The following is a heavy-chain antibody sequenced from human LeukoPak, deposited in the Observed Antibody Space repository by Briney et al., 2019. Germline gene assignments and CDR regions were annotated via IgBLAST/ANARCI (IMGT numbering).Heavy chain of an antibody. Sequence: SETLSLTCSVSGGSISADYWIWIRQPAGKGLEYIGRYYPNGNTNYNPSLQSRVTMSVDTSKNQFSLELRSVTAADTAVYYCARVTGYMIEDYFDYWGQGTLVTVSS. CDR1: GGSISADY. D-gene: IGHD3-22*01. J-gene: IGHJ4*02. CDR2: YYPNGNT. CDR3: ARVTGYMIEDYFDY. V-gene: IGHV4-4*07.